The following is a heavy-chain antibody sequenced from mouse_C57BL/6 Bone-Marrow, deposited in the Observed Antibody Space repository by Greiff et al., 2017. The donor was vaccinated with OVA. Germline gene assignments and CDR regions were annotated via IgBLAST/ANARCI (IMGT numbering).Heavy chain of an antibody. CDR3: TRVNPYYFDY. V-gene: IGHV5-9-1*02. J-gene: IGHJ2*01. CDR1: GFTFSSYA. Sequence: EVQRVESGAGLVKPGGSLKLSCAASGFTFSSYAMSWVRQTPEKRLEWVAYISSGGDYIYYADTVKGRFTISRDNARNTLYLQMSSLKSEDTAMYYCTRVNPYYFDYWGQGTTLTGAS. CDR2: ISSGGDYI.